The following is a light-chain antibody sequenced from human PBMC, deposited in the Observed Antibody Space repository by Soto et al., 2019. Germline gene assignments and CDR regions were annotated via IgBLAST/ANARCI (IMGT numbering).Light chain of an antibody. CDR3: QQYGSSPYT. Sequence: EIVLTQSPGTLSLSPGERATLSCRASHSVSSYLAWYQHKPGQAPRLLIYGASSRATGIPDRFSISGSGTDFPLTISRLEPEDFAVYYCQQYGSSPYTFGQGTKLETK. V-gene: IGKV3-20*01. CDR2: GAS. J-gene: IGKJ2*01. CDR1: HSVSSY.